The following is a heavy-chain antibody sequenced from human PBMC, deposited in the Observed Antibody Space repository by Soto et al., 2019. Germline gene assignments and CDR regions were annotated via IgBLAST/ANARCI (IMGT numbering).Heavy chain of an antibody. J-gene: IGHJ4*02. CDR2: IVGSSTM. CDR3: ARDSGFDY. V-gene: IGHV3-48*01. Sequence: GGSLRLSCAASGFTFSSYSMNWVRQAPGKGLEWVSYIVGSSTMYYADSVKGRFTISRDNAKNSLYLQMNSLRAEDTAVYYCARDSGFDYWGQGTLVTVSS. CDR1: GFTFSSYS.